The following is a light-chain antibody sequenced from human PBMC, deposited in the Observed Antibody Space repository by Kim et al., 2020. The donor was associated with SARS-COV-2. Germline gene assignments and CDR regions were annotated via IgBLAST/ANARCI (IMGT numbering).Light chain of an antibody. Sequence: SSELTQDPAVSVALGQTVRITCQGDSLRTYYATWYRQKPGQAPVLVIYGKNNRPSGIPDRFSGSSSGNTASLTVTGAQAEDEADYYCKSRDSSGTVVFGGGTQLT. V-gene: IGLV3-19*01. J-gene: IGLJ2*01. CDR1: SLRTYY. CDR3: KSRDSSGTVV. CDR2: GKN.